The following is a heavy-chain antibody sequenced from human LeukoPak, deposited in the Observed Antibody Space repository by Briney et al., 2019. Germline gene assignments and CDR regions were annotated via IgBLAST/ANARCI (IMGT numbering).Heavy chain of an antibody. V-gene: IGHV3-30*02. J-gene: IGHJ4*02. D-gene: IGHD3-3*01. CDR1: GFTFSNYG. Sequence: GGSLRLSCEASGFTFSNYGMHWVRQAPGKGLEWVAFIRYDGSNKYYADSVKGRFTISRDNSKNTLYLQMNSLRAEDTAVYYCAKDPPTSGSLGSVLRDYWGQGTLVTVSS. CDR2: IRYDGSNK. CDR3: AKDPPTSGSLGSVLRDY.